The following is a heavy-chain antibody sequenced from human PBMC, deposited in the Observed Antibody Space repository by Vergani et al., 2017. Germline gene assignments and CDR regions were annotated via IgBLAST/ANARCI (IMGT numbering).Heavy chain of an antibody. J-gene: IGHJ6*02. D-gene: IGHD2-15*01. V-gene: IGHV1-18*01. CDR3: ARTVGYCSGGSCYSYYYYYYGMDV. Sequence: QVQLVQSGAEVKKPGASVKVSCKASGYTFTSYGISWVRQAPGQGLEWMGWISAYNGNTNYAQKLQGRVTMTTDTSTSTAYMELRSLRSDDTAVYYCARTVGYCSGGSCYSYYYYYYGMDVWGQGTTVTVSS. CDR1: GYTFTSYG. CDR2: ISAYNGNT.